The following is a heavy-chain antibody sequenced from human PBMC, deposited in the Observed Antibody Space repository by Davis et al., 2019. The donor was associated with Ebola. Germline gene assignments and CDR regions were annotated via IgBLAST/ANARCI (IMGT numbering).Heavy chain of an antibody. D-gene: IGHD5-18*01. CDR2: LYRDGTA. CDR1: RLSVSDNY. CDR3: ARDLVGGRFSYGTKYYYGMDL. Sequence: PGGSLRLSCAASRLSVSDNYMSWVRQAPGGGPEWVAVLYRDGTAYYAESLQGRFTISRDNDKNVVYLEMNSLRVEDTAVYYCARDLVGGRFSYGTKYYYGMDLWGQGTAVSVSS. V-gene: IGHV3-53*01. J-gene: IGHJ6*02.